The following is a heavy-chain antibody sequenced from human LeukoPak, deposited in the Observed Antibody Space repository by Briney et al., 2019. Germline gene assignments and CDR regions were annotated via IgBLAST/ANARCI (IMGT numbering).Heavy chain of an antibody. Sequence: ASVKVSCKASGGTFSSYAISWVRQAPGQGLEWMGGIIPIFGTANYAQKFQGRVTITADKSTSTAYMELSSLRSEDTAVYYCARDSRYSSGWYDWFDPRGQGTLVTVSS. CDR2: IIPIFGTA. D-gene: IGHD6-19*01. V-gene: IGHV1-69*06. CDR1: GGTFSSYA. CDR3: ARDSRYSSGWYDWFDP. J-gene: IGHJ5*02.